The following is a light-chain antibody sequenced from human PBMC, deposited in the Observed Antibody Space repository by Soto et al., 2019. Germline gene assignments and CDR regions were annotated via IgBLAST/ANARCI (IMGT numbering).Light chain of an antibody. CDR2: AAS. CDR3: QQSYSTPPVT. J-gene: IGKJ4*01. CDR1: QSISSY. Sequence: DIQMTQSPSSLSASVGDRVTITCRASQSISSYLNWYQQKPGKAPKLLIYAASSLKSGVPSRFSGSGSGTDFTLTISSLQPEDFATYYCQQSYSTPPVTFGGATKVEIK. V-gene: IGKV1-39*01.